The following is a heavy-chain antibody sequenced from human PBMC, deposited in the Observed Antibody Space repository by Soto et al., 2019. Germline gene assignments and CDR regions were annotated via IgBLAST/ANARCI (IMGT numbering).Heavy chain of an antibody. J-gene: IGHJ6*02. CDR2: IYPGDSDT. V-gene: IGHV5-51*01. CDR1: GYSFPTYW. CDR3: ARLGFGELKFDRIAWGGMDV. Sequence: PGESLKISCKGSGYSFPTYWIGWVRQMPGKXLEWMGIIYPGDSDTRYSPSFQGQVTISADKSISTAYLQWSSLKASDTAMYYCARLGFGELKFDRIAWGGMDVWGQGTTVTVSS. D-gene: IGHD3-10*01.